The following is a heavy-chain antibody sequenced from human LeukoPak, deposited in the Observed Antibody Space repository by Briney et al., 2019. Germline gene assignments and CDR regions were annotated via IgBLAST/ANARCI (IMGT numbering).Heavy chain of an antibody. CDR2: IYYSGST. V-gene: IGHV4-59*01. CDR3: ARDWSGSGSYFNWFDP. CDR1: GGSINNYY. J-gene: IGHJ5*02. D-gene: IGHD3-10*01. Sequence: SETLSLTCTVSGGSINNYYWSWIRQPPGKGLEWIGYIYYSGSTKYNPSLKSRVTISVDTSKNQFSLKLSSVTAADTAVYYCARDWSGSGSYFNWFDPWGQGTLVTVSS.